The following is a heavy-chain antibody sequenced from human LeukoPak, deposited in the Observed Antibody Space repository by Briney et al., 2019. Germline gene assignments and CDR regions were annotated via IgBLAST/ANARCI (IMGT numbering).Heavy chain of an antibody. D-gene: IGHD3-22*01. J-gene: IGHJ3*02. CDR3: ASPGDNSGSLGI. Sequence: GGSLRLSCAASGFTFSSYAMSWVRQAPGKGLEWVSAISGSGGSTYYADSVKGRFTISRDNSKNTLYLQMNSLRPEDTAVYYCASPGDNSGSLGIWGQGTMVTVSS. CDR1: GFTFSSYA. CDR2: ISGSGGST. V-gene: IGHV3-23*01.